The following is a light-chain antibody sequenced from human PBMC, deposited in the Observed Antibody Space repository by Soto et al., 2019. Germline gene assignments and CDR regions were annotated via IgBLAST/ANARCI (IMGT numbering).Light chain of an antibody. Sequence: DIQMTQSPSSLSASVGDTVTITCRASQSIDRYLNWYQQKPGKAPKLLIYAASILESGVPSRFSGMGSGTDFALTISSLQPEDFVIYYCQQSFNSPYTFGQGPKVEIK. CDR3: QQSFNSPYT. CDR2: AAS. J-gene: IGKJ2*01. CDR1: QSIDRY. V-gene: IGKV1-39*01.